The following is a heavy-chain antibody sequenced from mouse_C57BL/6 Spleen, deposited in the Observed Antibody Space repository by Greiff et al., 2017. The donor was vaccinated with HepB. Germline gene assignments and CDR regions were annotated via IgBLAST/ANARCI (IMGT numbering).Heavy chain of an antibody. V-gene: IGHV1-52*01. CDR3: ARTSSLYYFDY. CDR1: GYTFTSYW. J-gene: IGHJ2*01. Sequence: VQLQQPGAELVRPGSSVKLSCKASGYTFTSYWMHWVKQRPIQGLEWIGNIDPSDSETHYNQKFKDKATLTVDKSTSTAYMQLSSLTSEDAAVYYGARTSSLYYFDYWGQGTTLTVSS. D-gene: IGHD1-1*01. CDR2: IDPSDSET.